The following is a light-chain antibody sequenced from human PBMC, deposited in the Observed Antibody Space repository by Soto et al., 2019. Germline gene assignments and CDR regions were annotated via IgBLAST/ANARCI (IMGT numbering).Light chain of an antibody. V-gene: IGLV2-11*01. CDR3: CSYAGSYV. CDR2: DVS. CDR1: SSDVGGYNY. J-gene: IGLJ2*01. Sequence: QSVLTQPRSVSGSPAQSVTISCTGTSSDVGGYNYVSWYQQHPGKAPKLMIYDVSKRPSGVPDRFSGSKSGNTASLTISGLQAEDEADYYCCSYAGSYVFGGGTKVTVL.